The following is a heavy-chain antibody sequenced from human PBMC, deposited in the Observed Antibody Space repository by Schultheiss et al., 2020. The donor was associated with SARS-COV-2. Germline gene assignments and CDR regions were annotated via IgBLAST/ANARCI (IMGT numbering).Heavy chain of an antibody. CDR2: ISGSGGST. D-gene: IGHD4-11*01. J-gene: IGHJ6*02. CDR1: GLTFSSYA. CDR3: ASSTVYYYYYGMDV. V-gene: IGHV3-23*01. Sequence: GGSLRLSCAASGLTFSSYAMSWVRQAPGKGLEWVSAISGSGGSTYYADSVKGRFTISRDNSKNTLYLQMNSLRAEDSGVYYCASSTVYYYYYGMDVWGQGTTVTVSS.